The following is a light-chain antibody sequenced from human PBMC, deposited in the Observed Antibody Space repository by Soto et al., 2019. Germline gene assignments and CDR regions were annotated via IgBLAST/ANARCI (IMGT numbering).Light chain of an antibody. Sequence: IVLTQSPGTLSLSPGERATLSCRASQSIRFDYLAWYQLKPGQAPRLLIHGASSRATGIPDRFSGSGSGTDFTLTIDRLEPEDFAVSYCQQYRWSPWTFGQGTKVEIK. V-gene: IGKV3-20*01. CDR3: QQYRWSPWT. CDR1: QSIRFDY. CDR2: GAS. J-gene: IGKJ1*01.